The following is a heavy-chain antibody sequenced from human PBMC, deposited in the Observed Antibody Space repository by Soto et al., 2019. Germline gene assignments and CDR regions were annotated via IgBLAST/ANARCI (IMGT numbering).Heavy chain of an antibody. CDR3: ARDRVTMVRGVIITQTYYYYGMDV. CDR1: GGSISSGDYY. J-gene: IGHJ6*02. CDR2: IYYSGST. V-gene: IGHV4-30-4*01. Sequence: PSETLSLTCTVSGGSISSGDYYWSWIRKPPGKGLEWIGYIYYSGSTYYNPSLKSRVTISVDTSKNQFSLKLSSATAADTAVYYCARDRVTMVRGVIITQTYYYYGMDVWGQGTTVTVSS. D-gene: IGHD3-10*01.